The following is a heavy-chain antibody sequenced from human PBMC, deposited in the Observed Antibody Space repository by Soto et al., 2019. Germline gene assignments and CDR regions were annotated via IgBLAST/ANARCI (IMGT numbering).Heavy chain of an antibody. CDR2: IYYSGST. Sequence: QVQLQESGPGLVKSSQTLSLTCTVSGGSISSDGNYWSWIRQHPGKGLEWIGYIYYSGSTYYNPSLKSRVTISVDTSKNQFYLTLNSVTAADTAVYYCARARMVRGIIYYYGMDVWGQGTTVTVSS. V-gene: IGHV4-31*03. CDR3: ARARMVRGIIYYYGMDV. D-gene: IGHD3-10*01. CDR1: GGSISSDGNY. J-gene: IGHJ6*02.